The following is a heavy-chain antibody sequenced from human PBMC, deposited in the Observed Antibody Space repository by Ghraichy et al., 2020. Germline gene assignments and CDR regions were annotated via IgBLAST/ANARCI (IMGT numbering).Heavy chain of an antibody. D-gene: IGHD3-22*01. Sequence: GGSLRLSCAASGFTFSNAWMSWVRQAPGKGLEWVGRIKSKTDGGTTDYAAPVKGRFTISRDDSKNTLYLQMNSLKTEDTAVYYCTTAVITEPAAFDIWGQGTMVTVSS. CDR1: GFTFSNAW. V-gene: IGHV3-15*01. J-gene: IGHJ3*02. CDR2: IKSKTDGGTT. CDR3: TTAVITEPAAFDI.